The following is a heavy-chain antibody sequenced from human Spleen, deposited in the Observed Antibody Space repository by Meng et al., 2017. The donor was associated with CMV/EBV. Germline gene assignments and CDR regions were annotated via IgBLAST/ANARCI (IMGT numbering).Heavy chain of an antibody. CDR3: ATTAVAGTNDY. D-gene: IGHD6-19*01. CDR1: GDSISKSGYY. CDR2: IYYTGTT. Sequence: LRLSCTVSGDSISKSGYYWTWIRQYPGKGLEWIGYIYYTGTTYYNPSLKSRVAISVDASKNQFSLRLSSVTAADTAVYYCATTAVAGTNDYWGQGTLVTVSS. V-gene: IGHV4-31*03. J-gene: IGHJ4*02.